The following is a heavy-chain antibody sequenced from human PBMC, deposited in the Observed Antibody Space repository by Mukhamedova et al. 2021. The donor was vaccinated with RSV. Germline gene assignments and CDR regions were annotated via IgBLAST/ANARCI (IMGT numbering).Heavy chain of an antibody. J-gene: IGHJ4*02. CDR3: AKDGGTKSRGPFDH. CDR2: IRYDGSNK. CDR1: STWG. D-gene: IGHD1-26*01. Sequence: STWGMHWVRQAPGKGLEWVAFIRYDGSNKYYADSVKGRFTISRDNSKHTLYLQMNSLRAEDTAVYYCAKDGGTKSRGPFDHLGQGTLV. V-gene: IGHV3-30*02.